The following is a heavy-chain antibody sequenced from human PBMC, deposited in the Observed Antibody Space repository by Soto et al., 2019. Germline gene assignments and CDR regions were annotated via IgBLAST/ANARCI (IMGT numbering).Heavy chain of an antibody. J-gene: IGHJ4*02. CDR3: AKDRVAYYDFWSAYDY. Sequence: WGSLRLSCAASGFTFSSYAMSWVRQAPGKGLEWVSAISGSGGSTYYADSVKGRFTISRDNSKNTLYLQMNSLRAEDTAVYYCAKDRVAYYDFWSAYDYWGQGTLVTVSS. D-gene: IGHD3-3*01. CDR1: GFTFSSYA. V-gene: IGHV3-23*01. CDR2: ISGSGGST.